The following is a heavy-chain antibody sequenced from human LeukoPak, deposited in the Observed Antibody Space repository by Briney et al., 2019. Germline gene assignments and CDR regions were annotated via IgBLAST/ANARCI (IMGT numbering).Heavy chain of an antibody. CDR1: GFTFRSYW. CDR3: ARDSIIGTMRNDY. CDR2: ISSDGSTT. Sequence: GGSLRLSCAASGFTFRSYWMHWVRQAPGKGLVWVSRISSDGSTTSYADSVKGRFTISRDNAKNTLYLQMNSLRAEDTAVYYCARDSIIGTMRNDYWGQGTLVTVSS. J-gene: IGHJ4*02. D-gene: IGHD1-20*01. V-gene: IGHV3-74*01.